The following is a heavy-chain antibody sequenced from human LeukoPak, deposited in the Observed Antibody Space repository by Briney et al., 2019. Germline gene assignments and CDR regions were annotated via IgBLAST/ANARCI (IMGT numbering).Heavy chain of an antibody. V-gene: IGHV3-23*01. J-gene: IGHJ4*02. CDR3: AKDRLGALLYFDS. D-gene: IGHD1-26*01. Sequence: GGSLRLSCEASGFSFPYGMSWVRQAPGKGLEWVSGITNSGENTYHADSVKGRFTISRDNSKNTLFLEMNSLRVEDTAVYYCAKDRLGALLYFDSWGQGTLVTVSS. CDR1: GFSFPYG. CDR2: ITNSGENT.